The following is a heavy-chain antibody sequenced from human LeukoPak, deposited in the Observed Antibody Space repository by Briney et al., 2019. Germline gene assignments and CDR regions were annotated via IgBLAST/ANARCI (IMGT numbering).Heavy chain of an antibody. CDR2: INPNSGDT. CDR1: GYTFTGYY. CDR3: ARASGSYWWFDS. J-gene: IGHJ5*01. Sequence: ASVKVSCKASGYTFTGYYMHWVRQAPGQGLEWMGWINPNSGDTNYAQKFQGSVTMTRDTSISTVYMELSRLRSDDTAVYYCARASGSYWWFDSWGQEPWSPSPQ. V-gene: IGHV1-2*02. D-gene: IGHD1-26*01.